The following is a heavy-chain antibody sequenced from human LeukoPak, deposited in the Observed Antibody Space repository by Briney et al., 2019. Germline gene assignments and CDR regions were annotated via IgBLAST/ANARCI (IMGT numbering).Heavy chain of an antibody. CDR3: ARDYYDSRGEAFDI. D-gene: IGHD3-22*01. Sequence: PSETLSLTCTVSGDSIGSHYWSWIRQPPGKGLEWIGYIFYVGSTNYNPSLKSRVTISVDTSKNQFSLKLNSVTAADTAVYYCARDYYDSRGEAFDIWAKGQWSPSLQ. CDR1: GDSIGSHY. J-gene: IGHJ3*02. V-gene: IGHV4-59*11. CDR2: IFYVGST.